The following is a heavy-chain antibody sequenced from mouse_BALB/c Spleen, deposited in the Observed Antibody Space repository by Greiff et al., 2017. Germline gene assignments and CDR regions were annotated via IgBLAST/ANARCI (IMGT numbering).Heavy chain of an antibody. CDR3: ARDPYAMDY. J-gene: IGHJ4*01. CDR1: GFTFSSYA. Sequence: EVQGVESGGGLVKPGGSLKLSCAASGFTFSSYAMSWVRQSPEKRLEWVAEISSGGSYTYYPDPVTGRFTISRDNAKNTLYLEMSSLRSEDTAMYYCARDPYAMDYWGQGTSVTVSS. CDR2: ISSGGSYT. V-gene: IGHV5-9-4*01.